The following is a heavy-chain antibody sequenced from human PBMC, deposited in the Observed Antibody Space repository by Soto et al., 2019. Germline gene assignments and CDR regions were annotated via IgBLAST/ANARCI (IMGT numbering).Heavy chain of an antibody. V-gene: IGHV1-3*01. D-gene: IGHD6-19*01. CDR2: IDAGNGKT. J-gene: IGHJ4*02. CDR1: GYIFNRYV. CDR3: ARGRGWYDY. Sequence: QVQLVQSGAEVKKPGASVKVSCKASGYIFNRYVMHWVRQAPGQRPEWMGWIDAGNGKTKYSEKFQGRVTITRDTSASTAYMDLNTLRSEDTAVYYCARGRGWYDYLGQGTQVIVSS.